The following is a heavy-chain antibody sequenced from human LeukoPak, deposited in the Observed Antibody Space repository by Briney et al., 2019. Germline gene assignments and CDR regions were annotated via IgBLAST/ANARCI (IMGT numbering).Heavy chain of an antibody. CDR2: MNPNSGNT. V-gene: IGHV1-8*01. CDR1: GYTFTSYD. D-gene: IGHD3-9*01. Sequence: ASVKVSCKASGYTFTSYDINWVRQATGQGLEWMGWMNPNSGNTGYAQKFQGRVTMTRNTSISTAYMELSSLRSEDTAVYYCAGARPVRYYDILTGYSDYWGQGTLVTVSS. J-gene: IGHJ4*02. CDR3: AGARPVRYYDILTGYSDY.